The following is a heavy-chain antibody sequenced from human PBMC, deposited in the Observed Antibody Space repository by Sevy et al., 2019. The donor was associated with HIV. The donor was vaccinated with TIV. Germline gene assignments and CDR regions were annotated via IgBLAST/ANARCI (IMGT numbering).Heavy chain of an antibody. V-gene: IGHV3-9*01. CDR3: ALVPHRDL. J-gene: IGHJ2*01. CDR2: ISWNSGSI. D-gene: IGHD2-8*02. Sequence: GGSLRLSCAASGFTFDDYAMHWVRQAPGKGLEWVSGISWNSGSIGYADSVKGRFTISRDNAKNSLYLQMNSLRAEDTALYYCALVPHRDLWGRGTLVTVSS. CDR1: GFTFDDYA.